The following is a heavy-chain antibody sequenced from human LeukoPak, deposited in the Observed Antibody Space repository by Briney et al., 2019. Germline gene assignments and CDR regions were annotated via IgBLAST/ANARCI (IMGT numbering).Heavy chain of an antibody. CDR3: AKGGKWDVTPFDY. V-gene: IGHV3-23*01. D-gene: IGHD1-26*01. J-gene: IGHJ4*02. CDR1: GFTFTSYS. Sequence: GGSLRLSCAASGFTFTSYSMNWVRQAPGKGLEWVSTISGGGGGTYYADSVKGRFTISRDNSKNTLYLQVNSLRAEDTAVYYCAKGGKWDVTPFDYWGQGTLVTVSS. CDR2: ISGGGGGT.